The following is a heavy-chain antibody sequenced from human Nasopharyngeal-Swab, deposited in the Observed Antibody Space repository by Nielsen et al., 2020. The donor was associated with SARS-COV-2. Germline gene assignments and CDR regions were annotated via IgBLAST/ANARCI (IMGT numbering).Heavy chain of an antibody. D-gene: IGHD3-10*01. CDR2: IYSGGGS. V-gene: IGHV3-53*01. Sequence: VRQAPGKGLEWVSVIYSGGGSYYADSVKGRFTISRDNFKNVLYLQMNSLRAEDTAMYYCTREDRYASGSFDHWGQGTLVTVSS. J-gene: IGHJ4*02. CDR3: TREDRYASGSFDH.